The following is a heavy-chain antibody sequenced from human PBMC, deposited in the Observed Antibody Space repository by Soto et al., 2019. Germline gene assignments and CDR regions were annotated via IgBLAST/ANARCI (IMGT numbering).Heavy chain of an antibody. V-gene: IGHV3-23*01. Sequence: PGGSLRLSCAASGFTFSSYAMSWVRQAPGKGLEWVSAISGGGGSTYYADSVKGRFTISRDNSKNTLYLQMNSLRAGVTAVYYCAKVGQWLVRRYFDYWGQGTLVTVSS. CDR3: AKVGQWLVRRYFDY. J-gene: IGHJ4*02. D-gene: IGHD6-19*01. CDR2: ISGGGGST. CDR1: GFTFSSYA.